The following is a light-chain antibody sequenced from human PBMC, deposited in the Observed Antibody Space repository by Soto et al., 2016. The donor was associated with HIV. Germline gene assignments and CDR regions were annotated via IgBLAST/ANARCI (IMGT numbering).Light chain of an antibody. CDR3: MQTLQPPWT. V-gene: IGKV2-28*01. J-gene: IGKJ1*01. Sequence: DIVMTQSPLSLPVTPGQPASISCRSSQSLLHSNGYNYLDWYLQKPGQSPQLLIYSGSNRASGVPDRFSGSGSGTDFTLKINRVEAEDVGVYYCMQTLQPPWTFGQGTKVEIK. CDR1: QSLLHSNGYNY. CDR2: SGS.